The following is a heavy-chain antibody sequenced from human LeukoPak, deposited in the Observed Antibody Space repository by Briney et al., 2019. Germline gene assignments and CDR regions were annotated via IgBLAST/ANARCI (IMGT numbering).Heavy chain of an antibody. Sequence: GGSLRLSCAASGFTVSSNYMSWVRQAPGKGLEWVSVIYSGGSTYYADSVKGRFIISRDNSENTLYLQMNSLRVDDTAVYYCGRYLARAFDIWGQGTMVTVSS. CDR1: GFTVSSNY. CDR2: IYSGGST. D-gene: IGHD2/OR15-2a*01. V-gene: IGHV3-66*01. CDR3: GRYLARAFDI. J-gene: IGHJ3*02.